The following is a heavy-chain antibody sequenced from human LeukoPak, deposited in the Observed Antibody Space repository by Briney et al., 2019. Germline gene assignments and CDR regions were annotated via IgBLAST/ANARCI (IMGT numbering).Heavy chain of an antibody. V-gene: IGHV4-4*07. CDR2: IYTSGST. CDR3: ARVGEEGYYDSSGYYHDAFDI. CDR1: GGSISSYY. J-gene: IGHJ3*02. Sequence: KTSETLSLTCTVSGGSISSYYWSWIRQPAGKGLEWIGRIYTSGSTNYNPSLKSRVTMSVDTSKNQFSLKLSSVTAADTAVYYCARVGEEGYYDSSGYYHDAFDIWGQGTMVTVSS. D-gene: IGHD3-22*01.